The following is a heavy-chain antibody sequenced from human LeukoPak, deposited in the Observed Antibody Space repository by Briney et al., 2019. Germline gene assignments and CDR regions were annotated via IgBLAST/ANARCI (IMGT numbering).Heavy chain of an antibody. CDR1: GFTFSSYA. CDR3: AKGMVRGVTYDY. Sequence: TGGSLRLSCAASGFTFSSYAMSWVRQAPGKGLEWVSAISGSGGSTYYADSVKGRFTISRDNSKNTLYLQMNSLRAEDTAVYYCAKGMVRGVTYDYWGQGTLVTVSS. J-gene: IGHJ4*02. V-gene: IGHV3-23*01. D-gene: IGHD3-10*01. CDR2: ISGSGGST.